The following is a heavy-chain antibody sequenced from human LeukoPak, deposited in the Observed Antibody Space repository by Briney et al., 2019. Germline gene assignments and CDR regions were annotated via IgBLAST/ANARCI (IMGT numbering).Heavy chain of an antibody. Sequence: GASVKVPCKASGYTFTGYYIHWVRQAPGQGLEWMGWINPKSGDTNYAQKFQGRVTMTRDTSISTAYMELSRLRSDDTAIYYCARARYSSGWNDDYWGQGTLVTVSS. V-gene: IGHV1-2*02. CDR3: ARARYSSGWNDDY. D-gene: IGHD6-19*01. CDR1: GYTFTGYY. J-gene: IGHJ4*02. CDR2: INPKSGDT.